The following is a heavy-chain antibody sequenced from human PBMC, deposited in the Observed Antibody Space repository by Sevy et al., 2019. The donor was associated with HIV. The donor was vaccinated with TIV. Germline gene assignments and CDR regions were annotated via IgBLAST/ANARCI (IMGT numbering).Heavy chain of an antibody. CDR3: ARSGYCSGGSCYYALYYYYYGMDV. Sequence: LSLTCTVSGGSISSSSYYWGWIRQPPGKGLEWIGSIYYSGSTYYNPSLKSRVTISVDTSKNQFSLKLSSVTAADTAVYYCARSGYCSGGSCYYALYYYYYGMDVWGQGTTVTVSS. J-gene: IGHJ6*02. V-gene: IGHV4-39*01. CDR1: GGSISSSSYY. CDR2: IYYSGST. D-gene: IGHD2-15*01.